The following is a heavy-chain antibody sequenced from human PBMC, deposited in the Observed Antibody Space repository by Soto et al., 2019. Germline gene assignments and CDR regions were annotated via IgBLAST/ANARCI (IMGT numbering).Heavy chain of an antibody. V-gene: IGHV1-46*01. CDR1: GYTFTSYA. CDR3: ARVEENWFDP. J-gene: IGHJ5*02. CDR2: INPSGGSP. Sequence: GASVKVSCKASGYTFTSYAMNWVRQAPGQGLEWMGIINPSGGSPSYAQKFQGRVTMTRDTSTSTVYMELSSLRSEDTAVYYCARVEENWFDPWGQGTLVTVSS.